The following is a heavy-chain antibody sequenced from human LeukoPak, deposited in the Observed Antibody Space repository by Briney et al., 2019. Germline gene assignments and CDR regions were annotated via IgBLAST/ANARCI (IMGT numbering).Heavy chain of an antibody. CDR2: IYYSGST. D-gene: IGHD3-22*01. V-gene: IGHV4-59*08. Sequence: PSETLSLTCTVPGGSISSYYWSWIRQPPGKGLEWIGYIYYSGSTNYNPSLKSRVTISVDTSKNQFSLKPSSVTAADTAVYYCARWVGSSGFDYWGQGTLVTVSS. CDR1: GGSISSYY. J-gene: IGHJ4*02. CDR3: ARWVGSSGFDY.